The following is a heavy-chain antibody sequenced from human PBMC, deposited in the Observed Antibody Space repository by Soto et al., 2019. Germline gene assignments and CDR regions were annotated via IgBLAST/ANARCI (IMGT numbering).Heavy chain of an antibody. CDR2: ISGSGGST. Sequence: GGSLRLSCAASGFTFSSYAMSWVRQAPGKGLEWVSAISGSGGSTYYADSVKGRFTISRDNSKNTLYLQMNSLRAEDTAVYYCAKDLVIDFWDLLGDYYGMDVWGQGTTVTVSS. CDR1: GFTFSSYA. V-gene: IGHV3-23*01. J-gene: IGHJ6*02. D-gene: IGHD3-3*01. CDR3: AKDLVIDFWDLLGDYYGMDV.